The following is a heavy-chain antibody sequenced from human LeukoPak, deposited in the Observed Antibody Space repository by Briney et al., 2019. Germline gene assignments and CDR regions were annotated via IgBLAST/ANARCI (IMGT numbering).Heavy chain of an antibody. V-gene: IGHV3-48*04. CDR1: GFTFSSYS. Sequence: GGSLRLSCAASGFTFSSYSMNWVRQAPGKGLEWVSYISSSSSTIYYADSVKGRFTISRDNAKNSLYLQMNSLRAEDTAVYYCARVRLLRFLEWLSEFDYWGQGNLVTVSS. J-gene: IGHJ4*02. CDR2: ISSSSSTI. D-gene: IGHD3-3*01. CDR3: ARVRLLRFLEWLSEFDY.